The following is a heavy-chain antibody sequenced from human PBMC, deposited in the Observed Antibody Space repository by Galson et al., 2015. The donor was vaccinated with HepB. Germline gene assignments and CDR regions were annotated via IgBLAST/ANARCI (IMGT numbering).Heavy chain of an antibody. D-gene: IGHD1-14*01. CDR1: GFTFSSYG. CDR2: IWYDGSNK. V-gene: IGHV3-33*08. CDR3: ARDPEGPDAFDI. Sequence: SLRLSCAASGFTFSSYGMHWVRQAPGKGLEWVAVIWYDGSNKYYADSVKGRFTISRDNSKNTLYLQMNSLRAEDTAVYYCARDPEGPDAFDIWGQGTMVTVSS. J-gene: IGHJ3*02.